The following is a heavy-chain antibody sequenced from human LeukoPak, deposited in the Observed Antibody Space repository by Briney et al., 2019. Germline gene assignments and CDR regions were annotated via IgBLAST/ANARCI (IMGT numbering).Heavy chain of an antibody. CDR2: IYWNDDK. D-gene: IGHD3-22*01. CDR1: GFSLSTSGVG. V-gene: IGHV2-5*01. J-gene: IGHJ3*02. CDR3: AHSGAYYYDSSGYYRVPPRDAFDI. Sequence: SGPTLVKPTQTLTLTCTFSGFSLSTSGVGVGWIRQPPGKALEWLALIYWNDDKRYSPSLKSRLTITKDTSKNRVVLTMTNMDPVDTATYYCAHSGAYYYDSSGYYRVPPRDAFDIWGQGTMVTVSS.